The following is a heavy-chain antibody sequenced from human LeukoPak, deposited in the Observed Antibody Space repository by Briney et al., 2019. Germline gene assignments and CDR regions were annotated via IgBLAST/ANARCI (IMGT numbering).Heavy chain of an antibody. CDR3: ARRAYDSSGFDL. CDR1: GFTFTTYA. Sequence: GGSLRLSCAASGFTFTTYALSWVRQAPGKGLEWVSAISGSGGNTYYTDPLKGRFAISRDNSKNTLYLQMNSMRAEATAIYYCARRAYDSSGFDLWGRGTLVTVSS. V-gene: IGHV3-23*01. D-gene: IGHD3-22*01. CDR2: ISGSGGNT. J-gene: IGHJ2*01.